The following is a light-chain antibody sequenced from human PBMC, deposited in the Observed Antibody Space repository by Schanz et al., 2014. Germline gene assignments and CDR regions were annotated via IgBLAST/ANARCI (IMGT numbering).Light chain of an antibody. V-gene: IGLV2-23*02. CDR3: CSYAGSSISV. J-gene: IGLJ3*02. CDR1: SSDVGGYNY. Sequence: QSALTQPPSASGSPGQSVTISCTGTSSDVGGYNYVSWYQQHPGKAPKLMIYEVSKRPSGVSNRFSGSKSGNTASLTISGLQAEDEADYYCCSYAGSSISVFGGGTKLTVL. CDR2: EVS.